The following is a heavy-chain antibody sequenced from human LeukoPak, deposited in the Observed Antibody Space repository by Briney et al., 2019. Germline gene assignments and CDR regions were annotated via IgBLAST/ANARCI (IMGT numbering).Heavy chain of an antibody. CDR3: ARGGFGDYGDELIKFDY. CDR2: IYYSGST. CDR1: GGSISSSSYY. V-gene: IGHV4-39*07. J-gene: IGHJ4*02. D-gene: IGHD4-17*01. Sequence: SETLSLTCTVSGGSISSSSYYWGWIRQPPGKGLEWIGSIYYSGSTNYNPSLKSRVTISVDTSKNQFSLKLSSVTAADTAVYYCARGGFGDYGDELIKFDYWGQGTLVTVSS.